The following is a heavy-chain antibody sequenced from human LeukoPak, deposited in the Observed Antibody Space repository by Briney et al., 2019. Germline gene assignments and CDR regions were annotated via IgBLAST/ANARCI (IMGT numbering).Heavy chain of an antibody. Sequence: ASVKVSCKASGYTFSSYDINWVRQATGQGLEWMGWMNPNSGNTGYAQKFQGRVTMTRNTSISTAYMELSGLRSEDTAVYYCARGVLGCTSCHGYWRQGTLVTVSS. CDR3: ARGVLGCTSCHGY. D-gene: IGHD2-2*01. J-gene: IGHJ4*02. V-gene: IGHV1-8*01. CDR1: GYTFSSYD. CDR2: MNPNSGNT.